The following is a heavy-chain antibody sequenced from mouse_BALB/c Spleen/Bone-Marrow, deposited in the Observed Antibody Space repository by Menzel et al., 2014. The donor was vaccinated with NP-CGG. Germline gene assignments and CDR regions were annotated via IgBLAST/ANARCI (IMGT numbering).Heavy chain of an antibody. CDR2: VNPRSGYA. CDR3: ARPKGFALDY. J-gene: IGHJ2*01. V-gene: IGHV1-4*01. CDR1: GYTFTDYT. Sequence: QVQLQQSGAELASPGASVKMSCKASGYTFTDYTIQWVKPRPGQGLEWIGYVNPRSGYANYNQKFKDKATLTADKSSSTAFMQLSSLTSEDSAVYYRARPKGFALDYWGQGTALTVPS.